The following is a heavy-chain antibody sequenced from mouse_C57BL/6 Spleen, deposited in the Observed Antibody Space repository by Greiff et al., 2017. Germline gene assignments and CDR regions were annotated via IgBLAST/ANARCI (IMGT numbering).Heavy chain of an antibody. Sequence: VQLQQPGAELVRPGSSVKLSCKASGYTFTSYWMAWVKQRPGQGLEWIGNIYPSDSETHYNQKFKDKATLTVDKSSSTAYMQLSSLTSEDSAVYYCARSDDYYAMDYWGQGTSVTVSS. CDR2: IYPSDSET. CDR1: GYTFTSYW. CDR3: ARSDDYYAMDY. J-gene: IGHJ4*01. V-gene: IGHV1-61*01.